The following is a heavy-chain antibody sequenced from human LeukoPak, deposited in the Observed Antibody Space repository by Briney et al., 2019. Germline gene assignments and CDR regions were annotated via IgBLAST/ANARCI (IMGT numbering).Heavy chain of an antibody. J-gene: IGHJ6*04. Sequence: SQTLSLTCAISGDSVSSNSAAWNWIRQSPSRGLEWLGRTYYRSKWYNDYAVSVKSRITINPDTSKNQFSLQLSSVTAADTAVYYCARHHSAALLWFGELFGMDVWGKGTTVTISS. V-gene: IGHV6-1*01. CDR2: TYYRSKWYN. CDR1: GDSVSSNSAA. D-gene: IGHD3-10*01. CDR3: ARHHSAALLWFGELFGMDV.